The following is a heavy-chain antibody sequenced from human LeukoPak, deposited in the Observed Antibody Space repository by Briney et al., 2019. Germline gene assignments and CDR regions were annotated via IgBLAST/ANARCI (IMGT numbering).Heavy chain of an antibody. CDR3: AKEVDRHFDLKY. CDR2: FSGGGVS. J-gene: IGHJ4*02. V-gene: IGHV3-23*01. D-gene: IGHD3-22*01. CDR1: GFTSGIYA. Sequence: PGGSLIPSCAASGFTSGIYAMSWVRQAPGKGLEWVSAFSGGGVSFYADSVKGRFTISRDTSNKILYLRMSSLRAEDTAVYYCAKEVDRHFDLKYWGQGALVTVSS.